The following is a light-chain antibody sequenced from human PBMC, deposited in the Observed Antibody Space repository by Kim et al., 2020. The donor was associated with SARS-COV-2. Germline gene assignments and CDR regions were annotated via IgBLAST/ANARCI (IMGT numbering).Light chain of an antibody. CDR2: DDR. V-gene: IGLV3-21*04. J-gene: IGLJ2*01. CDR3: QVWDSSSDHVV. Sequence: SYELTQPPSVSVAPGKTARITCGGNNIGRKSVHWYQQKPGQAPVLVIYDDRDRPSGIPERFSGSSSGNTATLTISRVEAGDEADYYCQVWDSSSDHVVFGGGTQLTVL. CDR1: NIGRKS.